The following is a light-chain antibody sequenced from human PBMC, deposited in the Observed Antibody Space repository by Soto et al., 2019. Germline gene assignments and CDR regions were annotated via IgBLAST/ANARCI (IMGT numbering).Light chain of an antibody. CDR1: QGISSY. CDR2: AAS. Sequence: IQLTQSPSSLSASVGDRVTITCRASQGISSYLAWYQQKPGKAPKFLIYAASTLQRGVPSRFSGSGSGTDFTLTISSLQPDDFATYFCQQLNSYPPTFGQGTDLEIK. CDR3: QQLNSYPPT. J-gene: IGKJ2*01. V-gene: IGKV1-9*01.